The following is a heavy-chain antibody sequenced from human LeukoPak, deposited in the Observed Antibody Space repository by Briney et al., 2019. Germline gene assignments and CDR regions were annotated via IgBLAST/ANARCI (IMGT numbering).Heavy chain of an antibody. CDR3: VKAKVGATFDS. D-gene: IGHD1-26*01. Sequence: GGSLRLSCSASGFTFSSYSMDWVRQAPGKGPEYVSGINNNGGSTQYADSVKGRFTISRDNPKNTVYLQMSSLRPEDTAVYYCVKAKVGATFDSWGQGTLVTVSS. J-gene: IGHJ4*02. CDR2: INNNGGST. CDR1: GFTFSSYS. V-gene: IGHV3-64D*06.